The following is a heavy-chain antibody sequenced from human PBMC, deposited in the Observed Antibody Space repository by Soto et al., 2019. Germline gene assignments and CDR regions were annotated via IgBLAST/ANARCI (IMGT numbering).Heavy chain of an antibody. CDR1: GFTFSSYG. J-gene: IGHJ6*02. V-gene: IGHV3-30*18. CDR3: AKELLGPGRAYGMDV. D-gene: IGHD7-27*01. CDR2: ISYDGSNK. Sequence: QVQLVESGGGVVQPGRSLRLSCAASGFTFSSYGMHWVRQAPGKGLEWVAVISYDGSNKYYADYVKGRFTISRDNSKNTLYLQMNSLRAEDTAVYYCAKELLGPGRAYGMDVWGQGTTVTVSS.